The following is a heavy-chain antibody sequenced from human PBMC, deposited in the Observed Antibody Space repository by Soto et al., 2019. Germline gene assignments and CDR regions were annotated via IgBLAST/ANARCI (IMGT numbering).Heavy chain of an antibody. CDR2: ISAYNGNT. CDR3: ARERITMVRGVINNWFDP. D-gene: IGHD3-10*01. CDR1: GYTFTSYG. V-gene: IGHV1-18*01. J-gene: IGHJ5*02. Sequence: ASVKVSCKASGYTFTSYGISWVRQAPGQGLEWMGWISAYNGNTNYAQKLQGRVTMTTDTSTSTAYMELSSLRSDDTAVYYCARERITMVRGVINNWFDPWGQGTLVTVSS.